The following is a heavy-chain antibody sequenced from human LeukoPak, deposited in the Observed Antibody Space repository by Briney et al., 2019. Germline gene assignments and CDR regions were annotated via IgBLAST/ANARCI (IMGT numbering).Heavy chain of an antibody. Sequence: ASVKVSCKASGYSXTVYYFHWVRQAPGQGLEWMGWINPNRGDTNYAQKFQGRVTMTRDTSISTAYMELSRLGADDTAVYYCARDRPLFSSGDYYGMDVWGQGTTVTVSS. CDR1: GYSXTVYY. CDR3: ARDRPLFSSGDYYGMDV. D-gene: IGHD6-19*01. CDR2: INPNRGDT. J-gene: IGHJ6*02. V-gene: IGHV1-2*02.